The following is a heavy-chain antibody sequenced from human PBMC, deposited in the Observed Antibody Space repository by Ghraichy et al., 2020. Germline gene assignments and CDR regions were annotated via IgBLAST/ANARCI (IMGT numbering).Heavy chain of an antibody. D-gene: IGHD6-13*01. CDR2: IYSGGST. CDR1: GFTVSSNY. V-gene: IGHV3-53*01. Sequence: GESLNISCAASGFTVSSNYMSWVRQAPGKGLEWVSVIYSGGSTYYADSVKGRFTISRDNSKNTLYLQMNSLRAEDTAVYYCARGSLGYSSSWYGFDYWGQGTLVTVSS. J-gene: IGHJ4*02. CDR3: ARGSLGYSSSWYGFDY.